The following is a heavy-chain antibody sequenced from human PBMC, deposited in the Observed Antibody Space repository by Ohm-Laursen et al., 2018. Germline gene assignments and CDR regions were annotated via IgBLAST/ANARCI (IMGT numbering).Heavy chain of an antibody. D-gene: IGHD3-10*01. Sequence: SLRLSCAASGFTFSSYSMNWVRQAPGKGLEWVSSISSSSSYIYYADSVKGRFTISRDNSKSTLYLQLNSLRAEDTAVYYCAKDSVPRNGVFDAFDIWGQGSMVTVSS. CDR3: AKDSVPRNGVFDAFDI. V-gene: IGHV3-21*04. J-gene: IGHJ3*02. CDR2: ISSSSSYI. CDR1: GFTFSSYS.